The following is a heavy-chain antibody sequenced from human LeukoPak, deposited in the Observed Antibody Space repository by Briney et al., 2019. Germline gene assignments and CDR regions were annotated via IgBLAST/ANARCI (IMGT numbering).Heavy chain of an antibody. CDR2: IYYSGST. CDR3: ARGGIYCSSTSCYYNWFDP. J-gene: IGHJ5*02. V-gene: IGHV4-39*07. Sequence: SETLSLTCTVSGGSISSSSYYWGWIRQPPGKRLEWIGSIYYSGSTYYNPSLKSRVTISVDTSKNQFSLKLSSVTAADTAVYYCARGGIYCSSTSCYYNWFDPWGQGTLVTVSS. CDR1: GGSISSSSYY. D-gene: IGHD2-2*01.